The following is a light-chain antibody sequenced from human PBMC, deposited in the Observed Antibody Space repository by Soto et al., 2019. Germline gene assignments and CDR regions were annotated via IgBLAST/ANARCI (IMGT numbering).Light chain of an antibody. CDR2: SNN. V-gene: IGLV1-44*01. Sequence: QSALTQPPSASGTPGQRVTISCSGSSSNIGSNTVNWYQQLPGTAPNLLIYSNNQRPSGVPDRFSGSKSGTSASLAISGLQSEDEADYYCAAWDDILNAYVFGTGTKVTVL. CDR3: AAWDDILNAYV. J-gene: IGLJ1*01. CDR1: SSNIGSNT.